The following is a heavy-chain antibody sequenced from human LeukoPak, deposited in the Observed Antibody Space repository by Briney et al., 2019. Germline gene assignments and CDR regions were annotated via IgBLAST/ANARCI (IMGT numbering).Heavy chain of an antibody. CDR3: AKDALKDYYDSSGYYYVGYFQH. CDR1: GFTFDDYA. D-gene: IGHD3-22*01. V-gene: IGHV3-9*01. Sequence: GGSLRLSFAASGFTFDDYAIHWVRQAPGKGLEWVSGISWNSGSIGYADSLKGRFTISRDNAKNSLYLQMNSLRAEDTALYYCAKDALKDYYDSSGYYYVGYFQHWGQGTLVTVSS. CDR2: ISWNSGSI. J-gene: IGHJ1*01.